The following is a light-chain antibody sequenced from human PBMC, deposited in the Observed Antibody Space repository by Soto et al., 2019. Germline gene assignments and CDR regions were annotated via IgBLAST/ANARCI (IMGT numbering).Light chain of an antibody. J-gene: IGLJ3*02. CDR3: CSYAGSYTWV. CDR1: SSDVGGYNY. Sequence: QSVLTQPASVSGSPGQSITISCTGTSSDVGGYNYVSWYQQHPGKDPKLMIYDVSKRPSGVPDRFSGSKSGNTASLTISGLQAEDEADYYCCSYAGSYTWVFGGGTKLTVL. V-gene: IGLV2-11*01. CDR2: DVS.